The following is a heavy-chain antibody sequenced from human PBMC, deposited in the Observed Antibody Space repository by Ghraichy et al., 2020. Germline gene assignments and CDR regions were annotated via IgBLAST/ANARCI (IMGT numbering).Heavy chain of an antibody. CDR2: IKEDGSDK. D-gene: IGHD2-2*01. V-gene: IGHV3-7*01. J-gene: IGHJ6*02. CDR3: ARRLVVPGASGWGYGMDV. Sequence: SCAVSGFTFSSYWMSWVRQVPGKGLEWVASIKEDGSDKSYVDSLRGRFTISRDNAKNSLYLQMSSLRAEDTAVYYCARRLVVPGASGWGYGMDVWGQGTTVTVSS. CDR1: GFTFSSYW.